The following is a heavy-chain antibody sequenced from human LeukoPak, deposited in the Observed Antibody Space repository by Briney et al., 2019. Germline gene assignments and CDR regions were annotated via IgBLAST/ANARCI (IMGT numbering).Heavy chain of an antibody. CDR1: GGPISNYY. CDR3: ARAKYYDSSGYASYYFGY. CDR2: TYYSGST. V-gene: IGHV4-59*01. Sequence: SETLSLTCTVSGGPISNYYCSWIRQPPGKGLEWIGYTYYSGSTNYNPSLKSRVTISVDASKNQFSLRLSSVTAADTAVYYCARAKYYDSSGYASYYFGYWGQGTLVTVSS. D-gene: IGHD3-22*01. J-gene: IGHJ4*02.